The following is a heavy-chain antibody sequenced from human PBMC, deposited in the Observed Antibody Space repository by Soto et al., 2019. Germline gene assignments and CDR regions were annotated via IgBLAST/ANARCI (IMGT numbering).Heavy chain of an antibody. J-gene: IGHJ4*02. CDR3: ARVGSGLTGLGYFDY. CDR1: GGTFSSYA. CDR2: IIPIFGTA. Sequence: ASVKVSCKASGGTFSSYAISWVRQAPGQGLEWMGGIIPIFGTANYAQKFQGRVTITADKSTSTAYMELSSLRSEDTAVYYCARVGSGLTGLGYFDYWGQGTLVTVS. V-gene: IGHV1-69*06. D-gene: IGHD6-19*01.